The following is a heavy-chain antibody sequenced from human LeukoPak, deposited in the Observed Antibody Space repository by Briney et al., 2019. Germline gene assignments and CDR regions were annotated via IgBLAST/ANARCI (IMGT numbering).Heavy chain of an antibody. J-gene: IGHJ4*02. Sequence: SETLSLTCTVSGGSISSGDYYWSWIRQPPGKGLEWIGEINHSGSTNYNPSLKSRVTISVDTSKNQFSLKLSSVTAADTAVYYCARAYCSSTSCPHWGQGTLVTVSS. CDR3: ARAYCSSTSCPH. CDR2: INHSGST. CDR1: GGSISSGDYY. D-gene: IGHD2-2*01. V-gene: IGHV4-39*07.